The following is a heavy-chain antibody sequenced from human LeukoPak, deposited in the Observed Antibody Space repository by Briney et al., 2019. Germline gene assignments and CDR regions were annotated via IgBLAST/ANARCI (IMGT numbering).Heavy chain of an antibody. CDR1: GGSISSGDNY. D-gene: IGHD3-9*01. Sequence: SQTLSLTCTVSGGSISSGDNYWSWIRQPPGKGLEWIGYIFYTGTTYYNPSLKSRLTISLDTSKSQFSLKLSSVTAADTAVYYCARAGDILTGYGQYYFDSWGQGTLVTVSS. CDR3: ARAGDILTGYGQYYFDS. V-gene: IGHV4-30-4*01. CDR2: IFYTGTT. J-gene: IGHJ4*02.